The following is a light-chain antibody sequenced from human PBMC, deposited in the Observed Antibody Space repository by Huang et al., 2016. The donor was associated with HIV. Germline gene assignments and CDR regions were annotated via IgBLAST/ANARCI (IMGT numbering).Light chain of an antibody. Sequence: EIVLTQSPGTLSLSPGERATLSCRASQSVASAYLAWFQQKPGQAPRLLIYNASIRATGIPDRFSGSGSRTDFTLTISRLEPEDSAVYYCQYYGRSPPFTFGPGTKVH. CDR1: QSVASAY. V-gene: IGKV3-20*01. J-gene: IGKJ3*01. CDR3: QYYGRSPPFT. CDR2: NAS.